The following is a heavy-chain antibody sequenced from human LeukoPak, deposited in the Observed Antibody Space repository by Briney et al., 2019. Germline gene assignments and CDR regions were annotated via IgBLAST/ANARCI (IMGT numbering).Heavy chain of an antibody. D-gene: IGHD6-13*01. J-gene: IGHJ4*02. Sequence: GASVKVSCKASGGTFSSYAISWVRQTPGQGLEWMGGIIPIFGTANYAQKFQGRVTITADESTSTAYMELSSLRSEDTAVYYCARWAPYSSSWYFHDYWGQGTLVTVSS. V-gene: IGHV1-69*13. CDR1: GGTFSSYA. CDR3: ARWAPYSSSWYFHDY. CDR2: IIPIFGTA.